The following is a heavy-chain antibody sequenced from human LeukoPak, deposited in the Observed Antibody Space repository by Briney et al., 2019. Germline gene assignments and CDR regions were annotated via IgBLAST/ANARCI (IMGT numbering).Heavy chain of an antibody. CDR1: GASISSSNW. Sequence: PSGTLSLTCAVSGASISSSNWWSWVRQPPGKGLEWIGEIYHSGSTNYNPSLKSRVTISVDKSKTQFSLKLSSVTAADTAVYYCARLSMVRGVRGWFDPWGQGTLVTVSS. CDR2: IYHSGST. D-gene: IGHD3-10*01. V-gene: IGHV4-4*02. J-gene: IGHJ5*02. CDR3: ARLSMVRGVRGWFDP.